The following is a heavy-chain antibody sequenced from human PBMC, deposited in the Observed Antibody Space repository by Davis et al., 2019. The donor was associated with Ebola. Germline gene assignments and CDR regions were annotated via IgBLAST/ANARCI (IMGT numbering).Heavy chain of an antibody. D-gene: IGHD1-26*01. CDR2: IYNRGTT. J-gene: IGHJ6*03. CDR1: SGSVNSNVYS. Sequence: MPSETLSLTCTVASGSVNSNVYSWNWIRQSPEKGLEWIGFIYNRGTTNYNPSLNSRVTISKDTSRNQFSLELRSVTAADTAVYYCAALFSGSYLAYVDVWGKGTKVTVS. V-gene: IGHV4-61*08. CDR3: AALFSGSYLAYVDV.